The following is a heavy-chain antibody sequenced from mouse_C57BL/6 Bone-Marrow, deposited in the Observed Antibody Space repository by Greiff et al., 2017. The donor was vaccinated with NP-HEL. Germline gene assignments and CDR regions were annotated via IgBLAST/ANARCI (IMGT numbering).Heavy chain of an antibody. J-gene: IGHJ2*01. V-gene: IGHV5-12*01. Sequence: DVKLVESGGGLVQPGGSLKLSCAASGFTFSDYYMYWVRQTPEKRLEWVAYISNGGGSTYYPDTVKGRFTISRDNAKNTLYLQMSRLKSEDTAMYYCARHSGYYSFDYWGQGTTLTVSS. CDR1: GFTFSDYY. CDR2: ISNGGGST. D-gene: IGHD2-3*01. CDR3: ARHSGYYSFDY.